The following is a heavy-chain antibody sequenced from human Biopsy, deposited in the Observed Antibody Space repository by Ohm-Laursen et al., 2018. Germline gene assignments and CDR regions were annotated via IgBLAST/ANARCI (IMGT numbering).Heavy chain of an antibody. CDR3: ATKLTGYFHH. J-gene: IGHJ1*01. CDR2: INPVGGST. D-gene: IGHD3-9*01. CDR1: GYTFTNHY. Sequence: SVKVSCKGSGYTFTNHYIHWVRQAPGQGLEWMGIINPVGGSTNYAQKFQGRVTLTTDTSTSTVHMELRSLRSDDTAMYYCATKLTGYFHHWGQGTLVIVSS. V-gene: IGHV1-46*01.